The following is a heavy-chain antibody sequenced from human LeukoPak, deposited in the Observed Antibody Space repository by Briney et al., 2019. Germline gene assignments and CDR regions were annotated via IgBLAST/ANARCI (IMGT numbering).Heavy chain of an antibody. CDR1: PGSISGYY. Sequence: SETLSLTCTVSPGSISGYYWSWIRQPPGKGLEWIGYINYSGSTNYNPSLKSRVTISGDTSKNQFSLKLSSVTAADTAVYYCASSPPGTEYFHHWGQGTLVTVSS. V-gene: IGHV4-59*08. CDR3: ASSPPGTEYFHH. CDR2: INYSGST. J-gene: IGHJ1*01.